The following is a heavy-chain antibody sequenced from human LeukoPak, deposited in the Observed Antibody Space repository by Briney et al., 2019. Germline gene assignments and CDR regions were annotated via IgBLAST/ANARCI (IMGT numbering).Heavy chain of an antibody. V-gene: IGHV3-23*01. D-gene: IGHD3-10*01. CDR2: ISGSGDST. J-gene: IGHJ4*02. CDR3: ATDSGSGGHSSLVVFDY. Sequence: GGSLRLSCAASGFTFRSYAMTWVRQAPGKGLEWVSSISGSGDSTNFADSVKGRFTISRDNSKNTLYLQMNSLRAEDTAVYYCATDSGSGGHSSLVVFDYWGQGTLVTVSS. CDR1: GFTFRSYA.